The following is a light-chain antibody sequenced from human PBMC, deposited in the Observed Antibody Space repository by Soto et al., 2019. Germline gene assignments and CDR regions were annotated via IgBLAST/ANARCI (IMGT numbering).Light chain of an antibody. CDR2: DPS. V-gene: IGKV1-5*01. Sequence: DIQMTQSPSTLSASVGDRVTITCRASQSISTWLAWYQQKPGRAPKLLIYDPSSLESGVPSRFSGSGSGTEFTLTISSLQSEDFAVYYCQQYKNWPAITFAQGTRPEIK. J-gene: IGKJ5*01. CDR1: QSISTW. CDR3: QQYKNWPAIT.